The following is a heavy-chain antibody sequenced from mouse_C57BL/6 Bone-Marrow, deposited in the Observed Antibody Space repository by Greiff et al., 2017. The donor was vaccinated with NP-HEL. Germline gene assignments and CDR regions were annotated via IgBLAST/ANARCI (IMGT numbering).Heavy chain of an antibody. V-gene: IGHV10-3*01. D-gene: IGHD1-1*01. CDR2: IRSKSSTYAT. CDR3: VRGGDYYYGSVDY. Sequence: EVQLVESGGGLVQPKGSLKLSCAASGFTFNTYAMHWVRQAPGKGLEWVARIRSKSSTYATYYADSVKDRFTISRDDSQSMLYLQMNNLKTEDTAMYYCVRGGDYYYGSVDYWGQGTTLTVSS. CDR1: GFTFNTYA. J-gene: IGHJ2*01.